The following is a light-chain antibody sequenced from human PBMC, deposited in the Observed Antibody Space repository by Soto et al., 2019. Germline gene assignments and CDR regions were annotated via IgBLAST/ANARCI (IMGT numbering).Light chain of an antibody. V-gene: IGLV2-14*01. Sequence: QSVLTQPASVSGSPGQSITISCSGTSSDVGGYKYVSWYQQHPGNAPKLMIYDVSNRPSGVSNRFSGSTAGNTASLTISGLQAEEEADYYCSSYTSRTTWVFGGGTKLTVL. CDR3: SSYTSRTTWV. CDR1: SSDVGGYKY. J-gene: IGLJ3*02. CDR2: DVS.